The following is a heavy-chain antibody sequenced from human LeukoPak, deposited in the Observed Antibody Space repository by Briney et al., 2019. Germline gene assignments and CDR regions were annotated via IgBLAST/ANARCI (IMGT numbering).Heavy chain of an antibody. CDR2: ISGSGGST. CDR3: AKDRYTSGWPPEYFQH. V-gene: IGHV3-23*01. Sequence: GGSLRLSCAASGFTFSNYAMSWVRQAPGKGLEWASAISGSGGSTYYAGSVKGRFTISRDNSKNTLYLQVNSLRAEDTAVYYCAKDRYTSGWPPEYFQHWGQGTLVTVSS. D-gene: IGHD6-19*01. J-gene: IGHJ1*01. CDR1: GFTFSNYA.